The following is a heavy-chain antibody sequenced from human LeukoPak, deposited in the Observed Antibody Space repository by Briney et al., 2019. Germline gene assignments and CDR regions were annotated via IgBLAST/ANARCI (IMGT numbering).Heavy chain of an antibody. D-gene: IGHD3-3*01. J-gene: IGHJ6*02. V-gene: IGHV1-46*01. CDR2: INPSGGST. CDR1: GYTFTSYY. CDR3: ARGESITIFGVVTSDDYYGMDV. Sequence: ASVKVSCKASGYTFTSYYMHWVRQAPGQGLEWMGIINPSGGSTSYAQKFQGRVTMTRDTSTSTVYMELSSLRSEDTAVYYCARGESITIFGVVTSDDYYGMDVWGQGTTVTVSS.